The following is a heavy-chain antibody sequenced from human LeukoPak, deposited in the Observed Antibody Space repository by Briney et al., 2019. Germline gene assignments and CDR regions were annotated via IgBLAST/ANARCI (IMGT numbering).Heavy chain of an antibody. CDR3: AKSYSSLSRLDY. V-gene: IGHV3-21*04. Sequence: GGSLRLSCEASGFTFSSHSMNWVRQAPGKGLEWVSSISNSGSHIYYADSVKGRFTVSRDNAKTSLYLQMNSLRAEDTAVYYCAKSYSSLSRLDYWGQGTLVTVSS. D-gene: IGHD6-6*01. CDR1: GFTFSSHS. CDR2: ISNSGSHI. J-gene: IGHJ4*02.